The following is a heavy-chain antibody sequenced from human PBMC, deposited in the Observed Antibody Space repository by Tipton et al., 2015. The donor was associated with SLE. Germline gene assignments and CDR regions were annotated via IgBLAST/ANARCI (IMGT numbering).Heavy chain of an antibody. CDR2: LYYSGST. J-gene: IGHJ5*02. Sequence: TLSLTCTVSGASISSSGYSWGWIRQPPGKGLEWIGCLYYSGSTHYNPSLKSRVTISLDTSKNQFSLRLNSVTAADTAVYYCARGAARWFDPWGQGTLVTVSP. D-gene: IGHD6-13*01. V-gene: IGHV4-39*07. CDR3: ARGAARWFDP. CDR1: GASISSSGYS.